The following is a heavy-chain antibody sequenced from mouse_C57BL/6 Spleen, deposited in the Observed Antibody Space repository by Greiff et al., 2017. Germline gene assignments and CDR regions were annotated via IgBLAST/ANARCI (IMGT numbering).Heavy chain of an antibody. J-gene: IGHJ4*01. CDR3: TRSPLLLNYYAMDY. CDR2: IDPETGGT. V-gene: IGHV1-15*01. D-gene: IGHD2-10*01. Sequence: QVQLQQSGAELVRPGASVTLSCKASGYTFTDYEMHWVKQTPVHGLEWIGAIDPETGGTAYNQKFKGKAILTADKSSSTAYMELRSLTSEDSAVYYCTRSPLLLNYYAMDYWGQGTSVTVSS. CDR1: GYTFTDYE.